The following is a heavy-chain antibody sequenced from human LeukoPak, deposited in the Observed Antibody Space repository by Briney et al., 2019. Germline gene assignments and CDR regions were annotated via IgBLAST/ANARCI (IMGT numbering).Heavy chain of an antibody. CDR1: GFTFSSYE. V-gene: IGHV3-48*03. D-gene: IGHD6-19*01. Sequence: GGSLRLSCAASGFTFSSYEMNWVCQAPGKGLEWVSYISSSGNTIYYADSVKGRFTISRDNAKNSLYLQMNSLRAEDTAVYYCARDHGSDWHYFDYWGQGTLVTVSS. CDR3: ARDHGSDWHYFDY. J-gene: IGHJ4*02. CDR2: ISSSGNTI.